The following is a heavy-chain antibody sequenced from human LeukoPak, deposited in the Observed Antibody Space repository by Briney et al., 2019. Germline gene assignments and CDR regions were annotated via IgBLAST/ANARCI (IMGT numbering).Heavy chain of an antibody. CDR2: IIPNSGGT. V-gene: IGHV1-2*02. Sequence: ASMKVSCKASGYTFTDYYIHWVRQATGQGLAWMGWIIPNSGGTDYAQKFQGRVTMTRDTSISTAYMELSSLRSDDTAVYCCARGSYSGSDLTLYFDYWGQGTLVAVSS. D-gene: IGHD5-12*01. CDR1: GYTFTDYY. J-gene: IGHJ4*02. CDR3: ARGSYSGSDLTLYFDY.